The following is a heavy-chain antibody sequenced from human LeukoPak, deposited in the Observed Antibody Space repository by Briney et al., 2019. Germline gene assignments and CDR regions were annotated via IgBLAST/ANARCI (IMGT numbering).Heavy chain of an antibody. V-gene: IGHV4-34*01. CDR2: INHSGST. CDR1: GGSFSGHY. D-gene: IGHD3-22*01. Sequence: SETLSLTCAVYGGSFSGHYWSWIRQPPGKGLEWIEEINHSGSTNYNPSLKSRVTISVDTSKNQFSLKLSSVTAADTAVYYCARKRYYYDSSGYYSIYGMDVWGQGTTVTVSS. J-gene: IGHJ6*02. CDR3: ARKRYYYDSSGYYSIYGMDV.